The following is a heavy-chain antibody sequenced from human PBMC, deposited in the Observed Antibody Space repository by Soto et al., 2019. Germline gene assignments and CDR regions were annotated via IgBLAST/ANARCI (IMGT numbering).Heavy chain of an antibody. D-gene: IGHD5-12*01. Sequence: SVKVSCKASGGTFSSYTISWVRQAPGQGLEWMGRIIPILGIANYAQKFQGRVTITADKSTSTAYMELSSLRSEDTAVYYCARDTYSGYDSTAPTDDYWGQGTLVTVSS. CDR2: IIPILGIA. V-gene: IGHV1-69*04. CDR3: ARDTYSGYDSTAPTDDY. CDR1: GGTFSSYT. J-gene: IGHJ4*02.